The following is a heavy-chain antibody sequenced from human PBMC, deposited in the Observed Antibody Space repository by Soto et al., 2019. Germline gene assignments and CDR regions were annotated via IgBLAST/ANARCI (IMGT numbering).Heavy chain of an antibody. J-gene: IGHJ6*02. CDR1: GYAFTDYY. CDR2: INAKSGGT. D-gene: IGHD5-18*01. Sequence: QVQLVQSGAEVKKPGASVKVSCKASGYAFTDYYMHWVRQAPGPGLEWMGWINAKSGGTNLAQRFQGRVTMTRDTSISTTHLEVSRLRSDDTAIFFCARSDTDMAALYYGMDVWGQGATVTVSS. V-gene: IGHV1-2*02. CDR3: ARSDTDMAALYYGMDV.